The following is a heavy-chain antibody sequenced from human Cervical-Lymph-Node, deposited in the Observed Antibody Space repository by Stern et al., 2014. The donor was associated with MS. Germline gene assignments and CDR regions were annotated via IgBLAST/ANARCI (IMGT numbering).Heavy chain of an antibody. CDR2: INAGNGNT. Sequence: QVQLVQSGAEVKKPGASVKVSCKASGYTFTSYAMHWVRQAPGQRLEWMGWINAGNGNTKYSQKFQGRFTITRDTSASTAYMELSSLRSEDTAVYYCARGYCSGGSCYWFDPWGQGTLVTVSS. D-gene: IGHD2-15*01. CDR3: ARGYCSGGSCYWFDP. V-gene: IGHV1-3*01. J-gene: IGHJ5*02. CDR1: GYTFTSYA.